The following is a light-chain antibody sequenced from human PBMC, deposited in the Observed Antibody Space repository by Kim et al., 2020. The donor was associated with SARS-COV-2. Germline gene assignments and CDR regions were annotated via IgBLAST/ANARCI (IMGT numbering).Light chain of an antibody. CDR3: QDSYSSLWT. CDR1: QSISNY. V-gene: IGKV1-39*01. Sequence: DIHMTQSPSSLSASVGDRVTISCRASQSISNYLNWYLQKPGKAPKLLMYDAFSLESGVPSRFCGSGSGTNFTLTISSLQPEDFATYYCQDSYSSLWTFGQGTKVDIK. J-gene: IGKJ1*01. CDR2: DAF.